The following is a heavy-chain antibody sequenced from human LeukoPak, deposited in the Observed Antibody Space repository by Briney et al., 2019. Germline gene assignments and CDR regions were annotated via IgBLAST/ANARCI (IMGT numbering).Heavy chain of an antibody. J-gene: IGHJ4*02. CDR3: ASSGWSYYGSGSYYGDY. CDR2: IIPILGIA. V-gene: IGHV1-69*04. Sequence: ASVKVSCKASGGTFSSYAISWVRQAPGQGLEWMGRIIPILGIANYAQKFQGRVTITADKSTSTAYMELSSLRSEDTAVYYCASSGWSYYGSGSYYGDYWGQGTLVTVSS. D-gene: IGHD3-10*01. CDR1: GGTFSSYA.